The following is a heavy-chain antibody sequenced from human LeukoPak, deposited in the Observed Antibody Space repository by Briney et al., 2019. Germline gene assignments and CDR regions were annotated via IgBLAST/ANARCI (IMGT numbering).Heavy chain of an antibody. CDR2: IYYSGST. V-gene: IGHV4-59*01. J-gene: IGHJ1*01. D-gene: IGHD6-19*01. CDR1: GGSISSYY. CDR3: ARLYSSGWYGLIEYFQH. Sequence: SETLSLTRTVSGGSISSYYWSWIRQPPGKGLEWIGYIYYSGSTNYNPSLKSRVTISVDTSKNQFSLKLSSVTAADTAVYYCARLYSSGWYGLIEYFQHWGQGTLVTVSS.